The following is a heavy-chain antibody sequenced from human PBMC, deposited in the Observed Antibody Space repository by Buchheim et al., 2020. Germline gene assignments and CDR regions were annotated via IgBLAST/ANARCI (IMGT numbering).Heavy chain of an antibody. CDR3: ARAFFGVVRGWFDP. D-gene: IGHD3-3*01. J-gene: IGHJ5*02. CDR1: GGSFSGYY. V-gene: IGHV4-34*01. Sequence: QVQLQQWGAGLLKPSETLSLTCAVYGGSFSGYYWSWIRHPPGKGLEWIGEINHSGSTNYNPSLKSRVTISVDTSKNQSSLKLSSVTAADTAVYYCARAFFGVVRGWFDPWGQGTL. CDR2: INHSGST.